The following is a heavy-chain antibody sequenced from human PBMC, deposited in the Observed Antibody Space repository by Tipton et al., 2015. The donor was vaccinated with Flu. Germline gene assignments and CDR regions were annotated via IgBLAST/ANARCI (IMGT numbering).Heavy chain of an antibody. CDR1: GFTFSDYA. V-gene: IGHV3-30*04. D-gene: IGHD1-26*01. CDR3: ARENWEKKAAFDI. J-gene: IGHJ3*02. CDR2: ISYDGTNE. Sequence: SLRLSCAASGFTFSDYAMDWVRQAPGKGLEWVAIISYDGTNEYSADSVRGRFTISRDNSKNTLYLQMSSLRLEDTAVYYCARENWEKKAAFDIWGQGTLVIVSS.